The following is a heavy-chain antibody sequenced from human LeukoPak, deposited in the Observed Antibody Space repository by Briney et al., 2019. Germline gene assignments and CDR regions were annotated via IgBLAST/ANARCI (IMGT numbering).Heavy chain of an antibody. CDR3: AKGELHFNTCSFAY. Sequence: PGGSLRLSCAASGFTFSSGMHWVRQAPGKGLEWVAVISYDGNHKYYGDSVKGRFTISRDNSRNTLYLQMDSLKTEDTAVYYCAKGELHFNTCSFAYWGQGTLVTVSS. V-gene: IGHV3-30*18. D-gene: IGHD1-26*01. CDR1: GFTFSSG. CDR2: ISYDGNHK. J-gene: IGHJ4*02.